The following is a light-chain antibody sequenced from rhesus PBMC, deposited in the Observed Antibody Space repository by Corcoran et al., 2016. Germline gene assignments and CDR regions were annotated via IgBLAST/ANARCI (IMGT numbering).Light chain of an antibody. CDR1: QGISNA. Sequence: DIQMTQSPSSLSASVGDKVTITCRASQGISNALAWYQQKTGKAPKLLIYDASSWQSGVPSRLSGIGSGTDFTLTISSLQPEDFAVYYCQQRNSFPFSFSQGTKVEIK. CDR2: DAS. CDR3: QQRNSFPFS. V-gene: IGKV1-33*01. J-gene: IGKJ2*01.